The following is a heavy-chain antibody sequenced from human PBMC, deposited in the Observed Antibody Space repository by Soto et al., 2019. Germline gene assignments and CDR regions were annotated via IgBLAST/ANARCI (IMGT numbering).Heavy chain of an antibody. Sequence: SVKVSCKASGGTFDNYAVSWVRQAPGQGLEWMGGIIPMFETVNYAQRFQGRLTIAAHESTSTAYMELTSLTSADTGIYFCARGLRRGNYGMDVWGHGTTVTVSS. CDR3: ARGLRRGNYGMDV. CDR2: IIPMFETV. CDR1: GGTFDNYA. J-gene: IGHJ6*02. V-gene: IGHV1-69*13.